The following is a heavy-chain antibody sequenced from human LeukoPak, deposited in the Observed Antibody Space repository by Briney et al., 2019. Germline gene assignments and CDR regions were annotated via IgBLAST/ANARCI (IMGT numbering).Heavy chain of an antibody. J-gene: IGHJ3*01. CDR1: GYSFTTYW. CDR2: IFPADSDT. V-gene: IGHV5-51*01. D-gene: IGHD2-21*02. Sequence: GESLRISCKASGYSFTTYWIGWVRQMPGESLEWMGIIFPADSDTRYSPSFQGQVTVSADKSITTAYLQWSSLKASDTAMYYCARWVTADRGKKDAFDVWGQGTMVTVSS. CDR3: ARWVTADRGKKDAFDV.